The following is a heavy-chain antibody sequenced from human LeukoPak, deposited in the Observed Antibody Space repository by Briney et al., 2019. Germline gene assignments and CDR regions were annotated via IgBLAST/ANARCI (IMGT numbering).Heavy chain of an antibody. J-gene: IGHJ4*02. CDR3: ARPDYGASGDY. V-gene: IGHV3-23*01. CDR2: ISGSGGST. CDR1: GFTFSSYA. Sequence: GGSLRLSCAASGFTFSSYAMSWVRQAPGKGLEWVSAISGSGGSTYYADSVKGRFTISRDNSKNTLYLQMNSLKAEDTAVYYCARPDYGASGDYWGQGTLVTVSS. D-gene: IGHD4-17*01.